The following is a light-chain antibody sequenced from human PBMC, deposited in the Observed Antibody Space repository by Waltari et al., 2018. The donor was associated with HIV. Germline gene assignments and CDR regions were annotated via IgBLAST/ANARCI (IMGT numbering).Light chain of an antibody. CDR2: RSD. CDR1: PYDLGDNY. Sequence: QYALTQPPSVSGAPGQKVTISCSGGPYDLGDNYSFWYQRLSGPAPQLLIPRSDLRPSSVPSRFSASKSDTSASLVINGLRSEDEGEYFCAVWEDNRSAVVGGGTKVTVL. CDR3: AVWEDNRSAV. V-gene: IGLV1-47*01. J-gene: IGLJ2*01.